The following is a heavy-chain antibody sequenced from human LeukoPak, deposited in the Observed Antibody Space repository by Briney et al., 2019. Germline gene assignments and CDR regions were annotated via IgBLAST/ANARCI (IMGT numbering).Heavy chain of an antibody. V-gene: IGHV5-51*01. D-gene: IGHD6-19*01. CDR2: IYPGDSDT. CDR1: GYSFTSYW. CDR3: ARQLYSSGWYGDNAFDI. Sequence: GESLKISCKGSGYSFTSYWIGWVRQMPGKGLEWMGIIYPGDSDTRYSPSFQGQVTIPADKSISTAYLQWSSLKASDTAMYYCARQLYSSGWYGDNAFDIWGQGTMVTVSS. J-gene: IGHJ3*02.